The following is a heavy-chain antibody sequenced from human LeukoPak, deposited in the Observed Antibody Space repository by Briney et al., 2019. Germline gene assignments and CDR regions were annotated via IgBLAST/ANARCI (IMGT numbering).Heavy chain of an antibody. CDR3: VKDGRRISMIVVVRRGHYFDY. Sequence: PGGSLRLSCAASGFSFSSYRMNWVRQAPGKGLEWVSSVSNSGDYIHYADSVKGRFTISRDNSKNTLYLQMNSLRAEDTAVYYCVKDGRRISMIVVVRRGHYFDYWGRGTLVTVSS. V-gene: IGHV3-21*04. J-gene: IGHJ4*02. CDR1: GFSFSSYR. D-gene: IGHD3-22*01. CDR2: VSNSGDYI.